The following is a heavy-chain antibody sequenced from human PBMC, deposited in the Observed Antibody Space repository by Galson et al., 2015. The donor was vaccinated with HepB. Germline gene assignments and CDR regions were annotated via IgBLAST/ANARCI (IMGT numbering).Heavy chain of an antibody. CDR2: ISYDGSNK. D-gene: IGHD3-10*01. CDR1: GFTFSSYG. CDR3: AKDGIYYYGSGSYYPYYYYYMDV. J-gene: IGHJ6*03. Sequence: SLRLSCAASGFTFSSYGMHWVRQAPGKGLEWVAVISYDGSNKYYADSVKGRFTISRDNSKNTLYLQMNSLRAEDTAVYYCAKDGIYYYGSGSYYPYYYYYMDVWGKGTTVTVSS. V-gene: IGHV3-30*18.